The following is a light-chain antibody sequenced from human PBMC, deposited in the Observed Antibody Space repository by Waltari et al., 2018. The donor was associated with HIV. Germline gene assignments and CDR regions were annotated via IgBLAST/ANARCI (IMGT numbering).Light chain of an antibody. Sequence: SYLLTQPPSVSVVPGKTASFTCRGNKIGSKNVNWYQQKPGQAPVLVISYDSDRPSGIPERFSGSNAGSTATLTISRVEAGDEADYYCQVWDTDSDHVIFGGGTKLTVL. V-gene: IGLV3-21*04. CDR2: YDS. J-gene: IGLJ2*01. CDR3: QVWDTDSDHVI. CDR1: KIGSKN.